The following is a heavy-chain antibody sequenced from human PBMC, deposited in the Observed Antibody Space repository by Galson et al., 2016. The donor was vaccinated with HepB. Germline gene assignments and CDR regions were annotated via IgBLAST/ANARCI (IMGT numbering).Heavy chain of an antibody. V-gene: IGHV3-23*01. D-gene: IGHD3-10*01. CDR1: GFTFTFYA. J-gene: IGHJ4*02. Sequence: SLRLSCAASGFTFTFYAMAWVRQAPGKGLEWLSSIAGLGGGIYYADSVKGRFAISRENSKNTLYLEMNNLRAEDTAVYYCAKYSGWGTRNFDSWGQGTLVTVSS. CDR2: IAGLGGGI. CDR3: AKYSGWGTRNFDS.